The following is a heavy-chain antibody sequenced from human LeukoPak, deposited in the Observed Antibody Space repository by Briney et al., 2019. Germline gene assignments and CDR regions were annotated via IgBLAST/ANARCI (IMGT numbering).Heavy chain of an antibody. Sequence: TGGSLRLSCAASGFTFSTYTMNWFGKAPGKGLEWVSYFSSSTSTISYADSVKGRFTISRDNAKNSLYLQMNSLRAEDTAVYYCARVLPYDYINRFDRWGQGTLVTVSS. CDR3: ARVLPYDYINRFDR. V-gene: IGHV3-48*01. J-gene: IGHJ5*02. D-gene: IGHD4-11*01. CDR1: GFTFSTYT. CDR2: FSSSTSTI.